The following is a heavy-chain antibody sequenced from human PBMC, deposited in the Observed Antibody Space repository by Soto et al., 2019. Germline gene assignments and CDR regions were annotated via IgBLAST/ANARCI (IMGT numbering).Heavy chain of an antibody. J-gene: IGHJ6*02. V-gene: IGHV4-4*02. Sequence: KTSETLSLTWAVSGGSISSSNWWSWVRQPPGKGLEWIGEIYHSGSTNYNPSLKSRVTISVDKSKNQFSLKLSSVTAADTAVYYCARGPHILEWLLSPQYGMDVWGQGTTVTVSS. D-gene: IGHD3-3*01. CDR1: GGSISSSNW. CDR3: ARGPHILEWLLSPQYGMDV. CDR2: IYHSGST.